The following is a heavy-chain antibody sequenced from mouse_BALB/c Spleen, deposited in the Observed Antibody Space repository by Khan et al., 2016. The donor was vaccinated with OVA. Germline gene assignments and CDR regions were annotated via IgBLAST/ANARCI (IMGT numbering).Heavy chain of an antibody. J-gene: IGHJ3*01. Sequence: VQLMEAGPELVKPGASVRISCKTSGYTFTDFNLDWVKQSHGKSLEWIGYIFPNDGGTGYNQKFKTKATLTVDSSSSTAYMELRILTSEDSAVSYCDRSGYGSFAYWGQGTLVTVSA. D-gene: IGHD1-2*01. CDR1: GYTFTDFN. CDR3: DRSGYGSFAY. CDR2: IFPNDGGT. V-gene: IGHV1S29*02.